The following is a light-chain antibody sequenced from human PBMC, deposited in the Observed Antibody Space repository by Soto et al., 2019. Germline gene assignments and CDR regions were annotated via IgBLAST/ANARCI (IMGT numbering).Light chain of an antibody. CDR1: KNDIGVYDF. Sequence: ALPQPPSASGSPGQSVTISCTGTKNDIGVYDFVSWYQHHPGKAPRLIIYEVVQRPSGVPDRFSGSKSGNTASLTVSGLQAADEADYFCKSYAGSNTYVFGSGTKLTVL. J-gene: IGLJ1*01. CDR2: EVV. V-gene: IGLV2-8*01. CDR3: KSYAGSNTYV.